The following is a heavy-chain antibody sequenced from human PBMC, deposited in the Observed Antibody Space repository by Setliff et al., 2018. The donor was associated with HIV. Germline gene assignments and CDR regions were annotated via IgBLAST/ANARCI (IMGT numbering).Heavy chain of an antibody. D-gene: IGHD1-26*01. CDR3: ATEGAGGSYQRASALDV. CDR2: INPDSRGT. CDR1: GYAFTDYS. V-gene: IGHV1-2*06. J-gene: IGHJ3*01. Sequence: ASVKVSCKTSGYAFTDYSIHWVRQAPGQGLEWVGRINPDSRGTNYAQTFQGRVTMTRDTSVSTAYMELSRLKSDDTAVYYCATEGAGGSYQRASALDVWGQGTMVTVSS.